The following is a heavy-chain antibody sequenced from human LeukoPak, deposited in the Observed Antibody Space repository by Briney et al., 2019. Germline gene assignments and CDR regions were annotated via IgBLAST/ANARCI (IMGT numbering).Heavy chain of an antibody. CDR2: IYSGGST. V-gene: IGHV3-66*02. D-gene: IGHD1-14*01. J-gene: IGHJ4*02. CDR1: GFTVSSNY. CDR3: ARGIRDY. Sequence: VGSLRLSCAASGFTVSSNYMSWVRQAPGEGLEWVSGIYSGGSTYYSDSVTGRFTISRHNSKNTLYLQMNSLRAEDTAVYYCARGIRDYWGQGTLVTVSS.